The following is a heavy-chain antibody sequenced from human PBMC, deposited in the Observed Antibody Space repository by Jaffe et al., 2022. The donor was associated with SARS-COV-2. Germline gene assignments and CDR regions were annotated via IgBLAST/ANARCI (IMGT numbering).Heavy chain of an antibody. D-gene: IGHD2-15*01. V-gene: IGHV1-8*02. CDR3: ARGCSGATCYTGY. Sequence: QVQLVQSGAEVKRPGASVKVSCKASGYPFAIYDIMWVRQATGQEPEWVGWMNLKNGDTGLAQKFRGRVTLTRNTSISTAYMELGSLRFDDTAVYYCARGCSGATCYTGYWGQGTLVTVSS. CDR1: GYPFAIYD. J-gene: IGHJ4*02. CDR2: MNLKNGDT.